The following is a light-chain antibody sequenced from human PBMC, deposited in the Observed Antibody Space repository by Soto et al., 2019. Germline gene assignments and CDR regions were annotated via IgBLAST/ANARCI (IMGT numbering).Light chain of an antibody. CDR2: GAS. CDR1: QDISDY. V-gene: IGKV1-27*01. J-gene: IGKJ1*01. Sequence: DIQMTQSPSSLSASVGDRVTITCRASQDISDYLAWYQQKPGQVPKLLISGASTLQSGVPSRFRVSASGTDFTLTITGLQPDSLAPDYGENYNCPPWSFGQGTQVYIK. CDR3: ENYNCPPWS.